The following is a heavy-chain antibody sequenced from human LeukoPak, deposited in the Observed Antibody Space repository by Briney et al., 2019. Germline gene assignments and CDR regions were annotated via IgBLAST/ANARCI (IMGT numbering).Heavy chain of an antibody. CDR3: AREGPIAVAGYFDY. V-gene: IGHV3-43*02. Sequence: GGSLRLAWEAAGFTVDDYSMRSVRQAPGKGLEWVSLITGDGGRTYFADSVKGRFTISRDNRKNSLYLQMNSLKTDDTALYYCAREGPIAVAGYFDYWGPATLVSVPS. CDR1: GFTVDDYS. CDR2: ITGDGGRT. J-gene: IGHJ4*02. D-gene: IGHD6-19*01.